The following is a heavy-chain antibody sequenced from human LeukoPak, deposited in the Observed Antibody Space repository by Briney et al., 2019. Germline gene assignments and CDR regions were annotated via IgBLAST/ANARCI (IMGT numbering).Heavy chain of an antibody. CDR3: VRSTNSQLLDY. CDR1: GFTFSSYA. CDR2: ISGSGGST. Sequence: GGSLRLSCAASGFTFSSYAMSWVRQAPGKGLEWVSAISGSGGSTYYADSVKGRFTISRDNAKKSLYLQMNSLRAEDTAVYYCVRSTNSQLLDYWGQGTLVTVSS. V-gene: IGHV3-23*01. D-gene: IGHD2-2*01. J-gene: IGHJ4*02.